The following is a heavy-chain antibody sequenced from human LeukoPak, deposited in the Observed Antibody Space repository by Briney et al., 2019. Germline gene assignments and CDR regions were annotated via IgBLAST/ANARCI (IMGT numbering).Heavy chain of an antibody. Sequence: PGGSLRLSCAASGLTFSSYAMNWVRQAPGRGREWVSGISSSGGSTHYTDSVKGRFTISRDSSKNTLYLQMNSLRAEDTAVYYCAKLLWEAGHYGSGSYYQYFDYWGQGTLVTVSS. J-gene: IGHJ4*02. D-gene: IGHD3-10*01. CDR1: GLTFSSYA. V-gene: IGHV3-23*01. CDR2: ISSSGGST. CDR3: AKLLWEAGHYGSGSYYQYFDY.